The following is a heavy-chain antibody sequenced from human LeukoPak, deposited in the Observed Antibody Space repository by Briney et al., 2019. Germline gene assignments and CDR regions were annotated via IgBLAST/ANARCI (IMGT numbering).Heavy chain of an antibody. CDR1: GFTFDDYV. V-gene: IGHV3-23*01. CDR2: IHGSGEPT. D-gene: IGHD1-20*01. J-gene: IGHJ4*02. Sequence: GGSLRLSCLASGFTFDDYVMTWVRQAAGKRLEWISSIHGSGEPTYYADSVKGRFTISRDNSKNTLYLEMNTLRVEDTAVYYCAKGGRIGITGTFFDYWGQGTLVTVSS. CDR3: AKGGRIGITGTFFDY.